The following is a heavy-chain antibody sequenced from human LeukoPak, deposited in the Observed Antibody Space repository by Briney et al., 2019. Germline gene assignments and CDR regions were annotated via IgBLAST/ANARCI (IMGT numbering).Heavy chain of an antibody. J-gene: IGHJ4*02. D-gene: IGHD6-13*01. Sequence: GGSLRLSCAASGFTFSSYWMHWVRQAPGKGLVWVSRINSDGSSTSYADSVKGRFTISRDNAKNTLYLQMNSLRAEDTAVYYWARGYSSSWYQGMDYWGQGTLVTVSS. CDR2: INSDGSST. CDR1: GFTFSSYW. V-gene: IGHV3-74*01. CDR3: ARGYSSSWYQGMDY.